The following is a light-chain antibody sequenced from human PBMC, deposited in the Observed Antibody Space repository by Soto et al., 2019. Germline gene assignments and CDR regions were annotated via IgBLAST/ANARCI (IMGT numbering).Light chain of an antibody. Sequence: QSVLTQPASLSGSPGQSITISCTGTTSDVGNYNLVSWYQQHPGKAPKLILYEGTKRPSGVSDRFSGSKSGNTASLTISGLQAEDEADYYCSSYTSSSTLVFGGGTKLTVL. V-gene: IGLV2-14*02. J-gene: IGLJ2*01. CDR2: EGT. CDR1: TSDVGNYNL. CDR3: SSYTSSSTLV.